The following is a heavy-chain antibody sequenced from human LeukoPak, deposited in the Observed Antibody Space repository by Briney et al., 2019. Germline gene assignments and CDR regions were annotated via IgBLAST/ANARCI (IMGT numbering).Heavy chain of an antibody. J-gene: IGHJ1*01. Sequence: PGGSLRLSCAASGFTVSSNYMNWVRQAPGKGLEWVSIIYRDGNTNYADSVKDRFTISRDNSKSTLYLQMNSLRAEDTAVYYCASVVGNGFPAEYFQHWGQGTLVTVSS. CDR3: ASVVGNGFPAEYFQH. CDR1: GFTVSSNY. D-gene: IGHD2-8*01. V-gene: IGHV3-66*01. CDR2: IYRDGNT.